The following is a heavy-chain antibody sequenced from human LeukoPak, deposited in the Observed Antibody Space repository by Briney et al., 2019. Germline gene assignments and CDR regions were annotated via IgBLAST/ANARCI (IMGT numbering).Heavy chain of an antibody. J-gene: IGHJ3*02. CDR1: GYSFTSYW. CDR3: ARQRIPRAFDAFDI. Sequence: GESLKISCKGSGYSFTSYWIGWVRQMPGKGLEWMGIIYPGDSDTRYSPSFQGQVTISADKSINTAYPQWSSLKASDTAMYYCARQRIPRAFDAFDIWGQGTLVTVSS. CDR2: IYPGDSDT. V-gene: IGHV5-51*01. D-gene: IGHD3-10*01.